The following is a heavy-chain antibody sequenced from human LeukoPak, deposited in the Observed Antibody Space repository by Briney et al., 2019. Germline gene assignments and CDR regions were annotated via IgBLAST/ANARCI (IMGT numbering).Heavy chain of an antibody. CDR3: ASARITMVRGVNTGFDY. Sequence: SETLSLTCTVSGYSISSGYFWGWIRQPPGKGLEWIGSIYHSGSTSYNPSLKSRLTISVDTSKNQFSLKLRSVTAADTAVYYCASARITMVRGVNTGFDYWGQGTLVTVSS. D-gene: IGHD3-10*01. J-gene: IGHJ4*02. V-gene: IGHV4-38-2*02. CDR1: GYSISSGYF. CDR2: IYHSGST.